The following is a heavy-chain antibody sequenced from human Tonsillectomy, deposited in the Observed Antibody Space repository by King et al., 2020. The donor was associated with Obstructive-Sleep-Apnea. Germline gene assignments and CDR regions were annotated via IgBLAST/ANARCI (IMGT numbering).Heavy chain of an antibody. CDR2: IYYSGST. V-gene: IGHV4-39*07. Sequence: QLQLQESGPGLVKPSETLSLTCTVSGGSISSSSYYWGWIRQPPGKGLEWIGSIYYSGSTYYNPSLKSRVTISVDTSKNQFSLKLSSVTAADTAVYYCARKGESVVTPEESHAFDIWGQGTMVTVSS. CDR1: GGSISSSSYY. J-gene: IGHJ3*02. D-gene: IGHD4-23*01. CDR3: ARKGESVVTPEESHAFDI.